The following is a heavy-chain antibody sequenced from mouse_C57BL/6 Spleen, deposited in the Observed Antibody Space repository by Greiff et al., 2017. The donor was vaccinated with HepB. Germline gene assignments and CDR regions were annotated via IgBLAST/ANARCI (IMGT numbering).Heavy chain of an antibody. CDR1: GFSFNTYA. CDR2: IRSKSNNYAT. Sequence: DVKLVESGGGLVQPKGSLKLSCAASGFSFNTYAMNWVRQAPGKGLEWVARIRSKSNNYATYYADSVKDRFTISRDDSESMLYLQMNNLKTEDTAMYYCVRIYYDYDDGFAYWGQGTLVTVSA. V-gene: IGHV10-1*01. CDR3: VRIYYDYDDGFAY. J-gene: IGHJ3*01. D-gene: IGHD2-4*01.